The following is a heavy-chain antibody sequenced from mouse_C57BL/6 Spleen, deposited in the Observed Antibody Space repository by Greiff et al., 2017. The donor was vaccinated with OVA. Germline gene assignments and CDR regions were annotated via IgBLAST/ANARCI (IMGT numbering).Heavy chain of an antibody. D-gene: IGHD2-10*02. CDR2: IYPGDGDT. Sequence: QVQLKESGPELVKPGASVKISCTASGFAFSSSWMNWVKQRPGKGLEWIGRIYPGDGDTNYTGKFKGKATLTADKSSNTAYLQLSRLTSEDTAVYFCARCEYGVWALDDWGKGTTVTVSS. J-gene: IGHJ1*03. CDR1: GFAFSSSW. CDR3: ARCEYGVWALDD. V-gene: IGHV1-82*01.